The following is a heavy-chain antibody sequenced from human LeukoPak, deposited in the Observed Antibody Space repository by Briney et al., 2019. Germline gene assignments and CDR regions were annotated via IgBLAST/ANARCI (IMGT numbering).Heavy chain of an antibody. J-gene: IGHJ6*03. CDR1: GFSFRSSA. CDR2: MRSDGSDE. V-gene: IGHV3-30*02. CDR3: ARAYYYYMDV. Sequence: GGSLRLSCAASGFSFRSSAMHWVRQAPGKGLEWMAFMRSDGSDEHYADSVKGRFTISRDNSHNTLYLQMNSLHSEDTAVYYCARAYYYYMDVWGKGTTVTVSS.